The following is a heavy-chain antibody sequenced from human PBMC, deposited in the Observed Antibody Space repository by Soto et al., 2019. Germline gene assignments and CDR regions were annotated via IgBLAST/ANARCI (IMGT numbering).Heavy chain of an antibody. CDR3: AKNGQPPYYYYGLDV. J-gene: IGHJ6*02. Sequence: ASVKVSCKPSGYTFTTFGISWVRQAPGQGLEWMGWISGYNGDTNYAQKFQDRVSMTIDTSTGTAYMELRSLTSDDTAVYYCAKNGQPPYYYYGLDVWGQGTKVSVSS. CDR1: GYTFTTFG. D-gene: IGHD2-8*01. V-gene: IGHV1-18*01. CDR2: ISGYNGDT.